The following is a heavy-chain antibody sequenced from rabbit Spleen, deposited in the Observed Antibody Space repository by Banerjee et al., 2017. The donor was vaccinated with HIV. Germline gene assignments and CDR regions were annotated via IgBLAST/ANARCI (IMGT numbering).Heavy chain of an antibody. Sequence: QSLEESGGDLVKPGASLTLTCTASAVSFSFNSYMCWVRQAPGKGLEWIACIDTGSSGFAYFASWAKGRFTISSHNAQNTLFLQLNSLTAADTATYFCVREVAAKFGLWGPGTLVTVS. CDR3: VREVAAKFGL. CDR2: IDTGSSGFA. V-gene: IGHV1S40*01. CDR1: AVSFSFNSY. D-gene: IGHD4-1*01. J-gene: IGHJ6*01.